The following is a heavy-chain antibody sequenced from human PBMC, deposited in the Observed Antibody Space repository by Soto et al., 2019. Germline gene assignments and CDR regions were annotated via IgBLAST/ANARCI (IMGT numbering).Heavy chain of an antibody. CDR1: GFTLSAYW. J-gene: IGHJ3*02. Sequence: EVQLEESGGDLVQPGGSLRLSCAASGFTLSAYWMTWVRQAPGKGLEWVANINRDGSKKSYLDSVRGRFTISRDNVGNSLYLQMDSLRADDTALYYCARDVSPGSSSLYLDAFDIWGQETMVTVSS. CDR3: ARDVSPGSSSLYLDAFDI. D-gene: IGHD6-13*01. CDR2: INRDGSKK. V-gene: IGHV3-7*05.